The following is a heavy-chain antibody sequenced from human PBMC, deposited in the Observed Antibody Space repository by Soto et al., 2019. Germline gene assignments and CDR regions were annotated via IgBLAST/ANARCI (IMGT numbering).Heavy chain of an antibody. V-gene: IGHV1-2*04. CDR1: GYTFTGYY. CDR3: ARSYCGGDCYYDAFDI. D-gene: IGHD2-21*02. Sequence: QVQLVQSGAEVKKPGASVKVSCKASGYTFTGYYMHWVRQAPGQGLEWMGWINPNSGGTNYAQKFQGWVTMTRDTSISTAYMELSRLRSDDTAVYYCARSYCGGDCYYDAFDIWCQGTMVTVSS. CDR2: INPNSGGT. J-gene: IGHJ3*02.